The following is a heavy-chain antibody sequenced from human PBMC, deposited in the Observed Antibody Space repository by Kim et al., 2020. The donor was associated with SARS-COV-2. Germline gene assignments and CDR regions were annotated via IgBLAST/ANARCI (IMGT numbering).Heavy chain of an antibody. J-gene: IGHJ5*02. Sequence: GYAQKFQGRVTMTRNTSISTAYMELSSLRSEDTAVYYCARGTPSDGAFDPWGQGTLVTVSS. D-gene: IGHD3-10*01. CDR3: ARGTPSDGAFDP. V-gene: IGHV1-8*01.